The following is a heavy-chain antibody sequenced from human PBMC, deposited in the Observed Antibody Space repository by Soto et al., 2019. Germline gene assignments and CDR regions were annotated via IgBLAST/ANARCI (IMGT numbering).Heavy chain of an antibody. CDR3: ARGHLVGATTDY. V-gene: IGHV4-34*01. CDR2: INHSGST. CDR1: GGSFSGYY. D-gene: IGHD1-26*01. Sequence: SETLSLTCAVYGGSFSGYYWSWIRQPPGKGLEWIGEINHSGSTNYNPSLKSRVTISVDTSKNQFSLKLSSVTAADTAVYYCARGHLVGATTDYWGQGTLVTVSS. J-gene: IGHJ4*02.